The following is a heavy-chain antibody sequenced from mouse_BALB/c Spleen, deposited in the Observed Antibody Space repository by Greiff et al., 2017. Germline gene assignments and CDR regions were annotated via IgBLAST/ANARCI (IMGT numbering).Heavy chain of an antibody. J-gene: IGHJ3*01. CDR1: GFTFSDYY. D-gene: IGHD2-4*01. V-gene: IGHV5-4*02. Sequence: EVMLVESGGGLVKPGGSLKLSCAASGFTFSDYYMYWVRQTPEKRLEWVATISDGGSYTYYPDSVKGRFTISRDNAKNNLYLQMSSLKSEDTAMYYCARDHDYDVAYWGQGTLVTVSA. CDR3: ARDHDYDVAY. CDR2: ISDGGSYT.